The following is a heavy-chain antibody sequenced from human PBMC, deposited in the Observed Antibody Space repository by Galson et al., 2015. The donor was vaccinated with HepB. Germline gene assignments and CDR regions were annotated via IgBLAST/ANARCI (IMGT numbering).Heavy chain of an antibody. Sequence: VSCKASGGTFSSYAISWVRQAPGQGLEWMGRIIPILGIANYAQKFQGRVTITADKSTSTAYMELSSLRSEDTAVYYCARGGGYNPSDYWGQGTLVTVSS. V-gene: IGHV1-69*04. CDR1: GGTFSSYA. D-gene: IGHD5-24*01. CDR3: ARGGGYNPSDY. J-gene: IGHJ4*02. CDR2: IIPILGIA.